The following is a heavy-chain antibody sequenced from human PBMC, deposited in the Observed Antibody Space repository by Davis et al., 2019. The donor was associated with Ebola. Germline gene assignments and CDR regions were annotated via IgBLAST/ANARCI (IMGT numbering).Heavy chain of an antibody. V-gene: IGHV3-9*01. CDR3: ASSITIFANWFDP. D-gene: IGHD3-3*01. Sequence: SLKISCAASGFTFDDYAMHWVRQAPGKGLEWVSGISWNSGSIGYADSVKGRFTISRDNAKNSLYLQMNSLRAEDTALYYCASSITIFANWFDPWGQGTLVTVSS. CDR2: ISWNSGSI. CDR1: GFTFDDYA. J-gene: IGHJ5*02.